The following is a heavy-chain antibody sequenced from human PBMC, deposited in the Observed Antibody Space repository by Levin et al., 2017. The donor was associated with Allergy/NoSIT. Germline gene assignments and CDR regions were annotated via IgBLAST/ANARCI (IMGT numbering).Heavy chain of an antibody. V-gene: IGHV4-59*01. J-gene: IGHJ4*02. CDR1: GDSITGYY. CDR2: VFHSGST. Sequence: PSETLSLTCTVSGDSITGYYWSWIRQPPGKGLEWIGYVFHSGSTDYNPALKSRVTISLDTSKKQFSLKLTSVTAADTAVYYCAKSRFNSRWFPFQNWGQGNLVSVSS. D-gene: IGHD6-13*01. CDR3: AKSRFNSRWFPFQN.